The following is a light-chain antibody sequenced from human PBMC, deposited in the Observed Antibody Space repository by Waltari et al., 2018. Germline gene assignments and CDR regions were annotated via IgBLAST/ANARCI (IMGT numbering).Light chain of an antibody. CDR3: GTWDSSLYAVV. Sequence: QSVLTQPPSVSAAPGQKVTISCSGGNSNIGNNYVSWYQQFPGTAPKLLISEGNRRPSGILDRFPGSKSGTSATLGITGLQTGDEADYYCGTWDSSLYAVVFGGGTKLTAL. J-gene: IGLJ2*01. CDR1: NSNIGNNY. CDR2: EGN. V-gene: IGLV1-51*01.